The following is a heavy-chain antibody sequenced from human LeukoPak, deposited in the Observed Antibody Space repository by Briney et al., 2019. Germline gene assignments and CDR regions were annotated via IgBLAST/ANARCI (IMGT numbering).Heavy chain of an antibody. V-gene: IGHV3-53*01. J-gene: IGHJ5*02. CDR3: VRALAT. Sequence: GGSLRLSCAASGFIVSSDYMIWVRRAPGKGLDWVSVIYSGGSTHYADSVKGRFTISGDNSKNTLFLQMNSLRAEDTAVYYCVRALATWGQGTLVIVSS. CDR2: IYSGGST. CDR1: GFIVSSDY.